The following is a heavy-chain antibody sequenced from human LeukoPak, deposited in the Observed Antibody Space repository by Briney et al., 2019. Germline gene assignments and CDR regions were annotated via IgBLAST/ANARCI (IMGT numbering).Heavy chain of an antibody. CDR1: AYTFTDYC. CDR2: INPSSGDT. Sequence: GASVKVSCKASAYTFTDYCVHWVRQAPGQGLEWMGRINPSSGDTNYAQNFQGRVTMTRDTSISTAYMELSRLRSDDTAVYYCARGQGVVDKYYFDYWGQGTLVTVSS. CDR3: ARGQGVVDKYYFDY. V-gene: IGHV1-2*06. D-gene: IGHD2-2*01. J-gene: IGHJ4*02.